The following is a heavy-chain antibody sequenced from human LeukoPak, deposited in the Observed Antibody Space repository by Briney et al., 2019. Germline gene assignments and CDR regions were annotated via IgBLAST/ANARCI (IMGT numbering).Heavy chain of an antibody. CDR2: ITTSGRYI. V-gene: IGHV3-21*01. CDR1: PLTFRSYS. Sequence: GGSLRLSCIGSPLTFRSYSLNWVRQAPGKGLEWISSITTSGRYIYYADSVKGRFTISRDNAKNSLYLQMNSLRVEDTAVYYCTIVVPAASGIDYWGQGTLVTVSS. D-gene: IGHD2-2*01. CDR3: TIVVPAASGIDY. J-gene: IGHJ4*02.